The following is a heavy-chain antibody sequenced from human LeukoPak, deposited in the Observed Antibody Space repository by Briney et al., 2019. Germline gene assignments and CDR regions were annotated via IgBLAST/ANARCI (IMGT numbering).Heavy chain of an antibody. CDR2: MNPNSGNT. CDR3: ARDGMHYYYDSSGYYSNLYFDY. CDR1: GYTFTSYD. D-gene: IGHD3-22*01. V-gene: IGHV1-8*01. J-gene: IGHJ4*02. Sequence: ASVKVSCKASGYTFTSYDINWVRQATGQGLEWMGWMNPNSGNTGYAQKFQGRVTMTRDTSTSTVYMELSSLRSEDTAVYYCARDGMHYYYDSSGYYSNLYFDYWGQGTLVTVSS.